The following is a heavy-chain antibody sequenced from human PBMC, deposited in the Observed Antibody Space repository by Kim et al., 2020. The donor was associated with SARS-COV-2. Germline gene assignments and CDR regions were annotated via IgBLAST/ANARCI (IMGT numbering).Heavy chain of an antibody. CDR2: INTNTGNP. CDR3: ARSQPVYYDILTGYYTDRVYFDY. CDR1: GYTFTSYA. Sequence: ASVKVSCKASGYTFTSYAMNWVRQAPGQGLEWMGWINTNTGNPTYAQGFTGRFVFSLDTSVSTAYLQISSLKAEDTAVYYCARSQPVYYDILTGYYTDRVYFDYWGQGTLVTVSS. J-gene: IGHJ4*02. V-gene: IGHV7-4-1*02. D-gene: IGHD3-9*01.